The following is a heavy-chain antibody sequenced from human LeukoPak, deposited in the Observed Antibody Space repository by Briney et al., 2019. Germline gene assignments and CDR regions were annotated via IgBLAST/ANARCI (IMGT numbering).Heavy chain of an antibody. Sequence: PSETLSLTCIVSGGSISSSRFYWAWIRQPPGKGLEWIGTIYYSGSTYYNPSLKSRVTISADTSKNQFSLKLSSVTAADTAVYYCARDQRLVVPIRTNWFDPWGQGTLVTVSS. CDR1: GGSISSSRFY. J-gene: IGHJ5*02. D-gene: IGHD6-25*01. CDR2: IYYSGST. V-gene: IGHV4-39*07. CDR3: ARDQRLVVPIRTNWFDP.